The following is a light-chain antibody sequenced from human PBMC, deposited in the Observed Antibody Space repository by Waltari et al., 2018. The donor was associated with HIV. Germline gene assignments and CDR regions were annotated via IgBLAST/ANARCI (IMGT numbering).Light chain of an antibody. CDR2: KAS. Sequence: DIQMTQSPSTLSASVGVSVTITCRARQSISSWLAWYQQKPGKAPKLLIYKASSLESGVPSRFSGSGSGTEFTLTISSLQPDDFATYYCQQYHSYPLTFGGGTKVEIK. J-gene: IGKJ4*01. V-gene: IGKV1-5*03. CDR3: QQYHSYPLT. CDR1: QSISSW.